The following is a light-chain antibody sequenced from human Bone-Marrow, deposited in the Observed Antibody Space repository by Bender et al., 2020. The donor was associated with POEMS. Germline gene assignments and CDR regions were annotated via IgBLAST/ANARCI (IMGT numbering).Light chain of an antibody. CDR2: LNSDGSH. V-gene: IGLV4-69*01. Sequence: QLVLTQSPSASASLGASVKLTCTLSSGHSSYAIAWHQQQPEKGPRYLMKLNSDGSHSKGDGIPDRFSGSSSGAERYLTISSLQSEDEADYYCQTSWMFGGGTKLTVL. CDR3: QTSWM. J-gene: IGLJ3*02. CDR1: SGHSSYA.